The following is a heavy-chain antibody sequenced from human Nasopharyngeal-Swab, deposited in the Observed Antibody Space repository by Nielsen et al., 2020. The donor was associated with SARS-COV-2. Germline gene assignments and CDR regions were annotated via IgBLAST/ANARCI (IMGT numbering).Heavy chain of an antibody. Sequence: SVKVPCKASGGTFSSYAISWVRQAPGQGLEWMGGIIPIFGTANYAQKFQGRVTITADESTSTAYMELSSLRSEDTAVYYCARSVVVILGDYYYYYGMDVWGQGTTVTVSS. CDR3: ARSVVVILGDYYYYYGMDV. D-gene: IGHD2-15*01. J-gene: IGHJ6*02. CDR2: IIPIFGTA. CDR1: GGTFSSYA. V-gene: IGHV1-69*13.